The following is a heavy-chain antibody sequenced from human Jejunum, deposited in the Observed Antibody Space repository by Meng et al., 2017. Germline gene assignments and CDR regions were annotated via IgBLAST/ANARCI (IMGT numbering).Heavy chain of an antibody. CDR3: ARDSYGNDY. V-gene: IGHV3-7*01. CDR1: GFTFSRYW. CDR2: IKEDGSEK. J-gene: IGHJ4*02. D-gene: IGHD4-11*01. Sequence: GGSLRLSCAASGFTFSRYWVSWVRQAPGKGLEWVANIKEDGSEKYYVDSVEGRFTISRDNAKNSLYLQINSLRVEDTAVYYCARDSYGNDYWGQGTLVTVSS.